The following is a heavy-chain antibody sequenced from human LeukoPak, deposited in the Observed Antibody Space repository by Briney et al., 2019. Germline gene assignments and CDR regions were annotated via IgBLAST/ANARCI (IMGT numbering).Heavy chain of an antibody. CDR3: AREVDVPSTSDGFDI. J-gene: IGHJ3*02. CDR1: GVSISSADY. V-gene: IGHV4-31*03. D-gene: IGHD2-15*01. Sequence: SETLSLTCTVSGVSISSADYWSWIRQPPGQGLEWVGYIHHSGRTHYNPSLKSRATLSLDTSKNQFSLKLTSVTAADTAVYYCAREVDVPSTSDGFDIWGQGTVVTVSS. CDR2: IHHSGRT.